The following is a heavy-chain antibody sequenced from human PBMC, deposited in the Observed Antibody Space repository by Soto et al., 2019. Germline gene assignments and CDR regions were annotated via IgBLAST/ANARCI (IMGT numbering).Heavy chain of an antibody. Sequence: ASVKVSCKVSGYTLTELSMHWVLQAPGKGLEWMGGFDPEDGETIYAQKFQGRVTMTEDTSTDTAYMELSSLRSEDTAVYYCAIPGWFTYYYAMDVWGQATTVT. CDR3: AIPGWFTYYYAMDV. J-gene: IGHJ6*02. V-gene: IGHV1-24*01. D-gene: IGHD2-15*01. CDR1: GYTLTELS. CDR2: FDPEDGET.